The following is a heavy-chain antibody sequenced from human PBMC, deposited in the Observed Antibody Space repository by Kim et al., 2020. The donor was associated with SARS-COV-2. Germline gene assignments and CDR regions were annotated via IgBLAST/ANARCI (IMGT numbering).Heavy chain of an antibody. Sequence: SETLSLTCAVYGGSFSGYYWSWIRQPPGKGLEWIGEINHSGSTNSNPSLKSRVTISVDTSNNQFSLKRSSVTAADTAVYYCARKGRTKTIFGVVIIPGENWFDPWGQGTLVTVSS. D-gene: IGHD3-3*01. CDR2: INHSGST. J-gene: IGHJ5*02. CDR1: GGSFSGYY. CDR3: ARKGRTKTIFGVVIIPGENWFDP. V-gene: IGHV4-34*01.